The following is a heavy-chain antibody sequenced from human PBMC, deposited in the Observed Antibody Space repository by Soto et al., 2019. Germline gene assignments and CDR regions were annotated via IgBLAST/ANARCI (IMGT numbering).Heavy chain of an antibody. CDR2: IYYSGST. D-gene: IGHD6-19*01. CDR3: ARLLAVAGRTVDY. J-gene: IGHJ4*02. Sequence: QLQLQESGPGLVKPSETLSLTCTVSGGSISSSSYYWGWIRQPPGKGLEWIGSIYYSGSTYYNPSLQSRVTISVDTSKNQFSLKLSSVTAADTAVYYCARLLAVAGRTVDYWGQGTLVTVSS. CDR1: GGSISSSSYY. V-gene: IGHV4-39*01.